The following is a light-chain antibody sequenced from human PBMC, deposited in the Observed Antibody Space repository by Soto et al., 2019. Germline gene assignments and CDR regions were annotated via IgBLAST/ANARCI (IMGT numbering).Light chain of an antibody. J-gene: IGLJ2*01. CDR2: RDY. CDR3: QVWDSSTVV. Sequence: SYELTQPLSISVALGQTARITCGGNNIGTKNVHWYQQKPGQAPVLVIYRDYNRPSGIPERFSGSNSGNTATLTISRAQAGDEADYYCQVWDSSTVVFGGGTKVTVL. V-gene: IGLV3-9*01. CDR1: NIGTKN.